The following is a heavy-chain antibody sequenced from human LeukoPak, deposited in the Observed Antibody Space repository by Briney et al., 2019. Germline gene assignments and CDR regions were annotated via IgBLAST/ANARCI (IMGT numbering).Heavy chain of an antibody. J-gene: IGHJ4*02. Sequence: GGSLKLSCAASGFTFSGSAMHWVRQASGKGLEWVGRIRSKGKGYATAYAESVKGRFTISRDDSKNTAYLQMNSLKTEDTAVYYCTGNYYGSGSYADFDYWGQGTLVTVSS. CDR3: TGNYYGSGSYADFDY. CDR2: IRSKGKGYAT. D-gene: IGHD3-10*01. V-gene: IGHV3-73*01. CDR1: GFTFSGSA.